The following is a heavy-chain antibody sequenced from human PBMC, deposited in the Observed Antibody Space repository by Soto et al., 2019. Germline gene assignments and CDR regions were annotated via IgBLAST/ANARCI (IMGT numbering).Heavy chain of an antibody. Sequence: PSETLSLTCTVSGGSISSYYWSWIRQPPGKGLEWIGYIYYSGSTNYNPSLKSRVTISVDTSKNQFSLKLSSVTAADTAVYYCARVRLSYSGYDISNWFDPWGQGTLVTVSS. D-gene: IGHD5-12*01. V-gene: IGHV4-59*01. J-gene: IGHJ5*02. CDR3: ARVRLSYSGYDISNWFDP. CDR1: GGSISSYY. CDR2: IYYSGST.